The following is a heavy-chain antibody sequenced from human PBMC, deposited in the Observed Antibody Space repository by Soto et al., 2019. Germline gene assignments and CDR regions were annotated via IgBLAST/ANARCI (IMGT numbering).Heavy chain of an antibody. J-gene: IGHJ3*02. CDR3: ARDKGAYSSGWYDAFDI. Sequence: QVQLVQSGAEVKKPGSSVKVSCKASGGTFSSYTISWVRQAPGQGLEWMGRIIPILGIPNYAQKFQGRVTITANKSTSTAYMELSSLRSEDTAVYYCARDKGAYSSGWYDAFDIWGQGTRVTVSS. CDR2: IIPILGIP. CDR1: GGTFSSYT. D-gene: IGHD6-19*01. V-gene: IGHV1-69*08.